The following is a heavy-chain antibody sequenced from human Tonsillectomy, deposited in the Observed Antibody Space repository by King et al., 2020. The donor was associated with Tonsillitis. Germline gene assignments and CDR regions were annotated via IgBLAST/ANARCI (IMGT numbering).Heavy chain of an antibody. Sequence: QLQESGPGLVKPSETLSLTCTVSGGSISSSSYYWGWIRQPPGKGLEWIGSIYYSGSTYYNPSLKSRVTISVDTSKNQFSLKLSSVTAADTAVYYCAGGSRVAGYFFDYWGQGTLVTGPS. D-gene: IGHD6-19*01. CDR3: AGGSRVAGYFFDY. CDR2: IYYSGST. CDR1: GGSISSSSYY. J-gene: IGHJ4*02. V-gene: IGHV4-39*07.